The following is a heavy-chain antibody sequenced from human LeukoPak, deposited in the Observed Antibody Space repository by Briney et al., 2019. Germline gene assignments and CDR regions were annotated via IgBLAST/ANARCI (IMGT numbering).Heavy chain of an antibody. D-gene: IGHD6-13*01. CDR2: ISAYNGNT. V-gene: IGHV1-18*01. CDR3: ARGLRQQLDFDY. CDR1: GFTFSSHG. J-gene: IGHJ4*02. Sequence: ASVKVSCKASGFTFSSHGISWVGQAPGQGLEWMGWISAYNGNTNYAQKLQGRVTMTTDTSTSTAYMELRSLRSDDTAVYYCARGLRQQLDFDYWGQGTLVTVSS.